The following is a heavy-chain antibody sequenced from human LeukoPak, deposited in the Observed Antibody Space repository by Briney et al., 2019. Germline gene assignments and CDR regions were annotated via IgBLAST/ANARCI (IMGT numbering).Heavy chain of an antibody. J-gene: IGHJ3*02. CDR3: ARPQWLVPDDAFDI. D-gene: IGHD6-19*01. CDR1: GFTFSSYW. V-gene: IGHV3-7*01. CDR2: IKQDGSEK. Sequence: GGSLRLSCAASGFTFSSYWMSWVRQAPGKGLEWVTNIKQDGSEKYYVDSVKGRFTISRDNAKNSLYLQRNSLRAEDTAVYYCARPQWLVPDDAFDIWGQGTMVTVSS.